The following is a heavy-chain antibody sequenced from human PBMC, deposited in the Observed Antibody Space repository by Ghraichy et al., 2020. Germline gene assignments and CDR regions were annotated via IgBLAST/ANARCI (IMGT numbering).Heavy chain of an antibody. CDR2: FDPEDGET. D-gene: IGHD3-9*01. CDR1: GYTLTELS. CDR3: ATSSTISPGLGA. J-gene: IGHJ5*02. V-gene: IGHV1-24*01. Sequence: ASVKVSCKVSGYTLTELSMHWVRQAPGKGLEWMGGFDPEDGETIYAQKFQGRVTMTEDTSTDTAYMELSSLRSEDTAVYYCATSSTISPGLGAWGQGTLVTVSS.